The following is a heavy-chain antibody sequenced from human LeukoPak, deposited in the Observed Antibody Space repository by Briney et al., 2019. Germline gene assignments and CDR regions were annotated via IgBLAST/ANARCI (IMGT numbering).Heavy chain of an antibody. V-gene: IGHV4-34*01. Sequence: SETLSLTCTVSGGSISSYYWSWIRQPPGKGLEWIGEINHSGSTNYNPSLKSRVTISVDTSKNQFSLKLSSVTAADTAVYYCARPRLGSSSADAFDIWGQGTMVTVSS. CDR2: INHSGST. J-gene: IGHJ3*02. CDR1: GGSISSYY. CDR3: ARPRLGSSSADAFDI. D-gene: IGHD6-13*01.